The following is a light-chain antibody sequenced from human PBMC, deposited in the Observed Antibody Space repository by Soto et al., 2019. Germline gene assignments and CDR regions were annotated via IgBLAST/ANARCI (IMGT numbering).Light chain of an antibody. CDR2: GAS. CDR3: QQYNKGPRT. Sequence: EIVMTQSPATLSVSPGERATLSCRAGQSVNNNLAWYQQKPGQAPRLLIYGASTRATGIPARFNGSGSGAENTLTLRSLQSEDFAVYYCQQYNKGPRTFGQGTKVEIK. V-gene: IGKV3-15*01. CDR1: QSVNNN. J-gene: IGKJ1*01.